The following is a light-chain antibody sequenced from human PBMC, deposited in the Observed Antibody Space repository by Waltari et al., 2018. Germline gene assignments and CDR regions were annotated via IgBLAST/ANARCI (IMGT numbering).Light chain of an antibody. V-gene: IGKV3-15*01. CDR3: QHYNNWPLEYT. CDR2: GTS. J-gene: IGKJ2*01. CDR1: QSISSN. Sequence: ELVMTQSPATLSVSPGERATLSCRASQSISSNLAWYQQKFGQAPRLRIYGTSTRATDVPARFSGSGSGTEFTLTISSLQSEDFAVYYCQHYNNWPLEYTFGQGTKLEI.